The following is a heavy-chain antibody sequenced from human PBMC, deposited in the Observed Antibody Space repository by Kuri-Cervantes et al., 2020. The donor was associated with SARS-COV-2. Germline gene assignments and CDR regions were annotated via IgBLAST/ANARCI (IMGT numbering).Heavy chain of an antibody. CDR1: GFTFNSSP. J-gene: IGHJ3*02. CDR2: ISGSGGST. D-gene: IGHD3-22*01. Sequence: GESLKISCAASGFTFNSSPMHWVRQTPGKGLEWVSAISGSGGSTYYADSVKGRFTISRDNSKNTLYLQMNSLRAEDTAVYYCAKDISSGYYFDAFDIWGQGTMVTVSS. V-gene: IGHV3-23*01. CDR3: AKDISSGYYFDAFDI.